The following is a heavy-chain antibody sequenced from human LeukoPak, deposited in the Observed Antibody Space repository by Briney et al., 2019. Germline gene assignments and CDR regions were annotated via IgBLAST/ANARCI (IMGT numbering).Heavy chain of an antibody. CDR2: ITSSSSYI. V-gene: IGHV3-21*04. D-gene: IGHD2-15*01. CDR3: AKNGDRGAYCTGGTCYPYFYYYMDV. Sequence: GGSLRLSCAASGFTFSSYSMNWVRQAPGKGLEWVSSITSSSSYIYYADSVKGRFTISRDNSKNTLYLQMNSLRAEDTAIYYCAKNGDRGAYCTGGTCYPYFYYYMDVWGKGTTVTI. J-gene: IGHJ6*03. CDR1: GFTFSSYS.